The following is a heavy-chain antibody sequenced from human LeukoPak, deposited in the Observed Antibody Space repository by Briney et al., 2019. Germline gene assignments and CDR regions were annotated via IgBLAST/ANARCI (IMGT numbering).Heavy chain of an antibody. D-gene: IGHD3-3*01. J-gene: IGHJ4*02. CDR1: GGSFSGYY. Sequence: SETLSLTCAVYGGSFSGYYWSWIRQPPGKGLEWIGEINHSGSTNYNPSLKSRVTISVDTSKNQFSLKLSSVTAADTAVYYCARQDFGGDFWSGYYKVYYFDYWGQGTLVTVSS. CDR3: ARQDFGGDFWSGYYKVYYFDY. V-gene: IGHV4-34*01. CDR2: INHSGST.